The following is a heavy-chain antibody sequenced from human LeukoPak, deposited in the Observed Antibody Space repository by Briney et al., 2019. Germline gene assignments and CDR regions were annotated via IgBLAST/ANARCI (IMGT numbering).Heavy chain of an antibody. V-gene: IGHV3-23*01. CDR3: ARRSGIAVAGAFDY. D-gene: IGHD6-19*01. J-gene: IGHJ4*02. Sequence: GGSLRLSCAASGFRFSSYGMSWVRQAPGKGLEWVSGISGSGDSTYYADSVKGRFTISRDNSKNTLYLQMNSLRAEDTAVYYCARRSGIAVAGAFDYWGQGTLVTVSS. CDR2: ISGSGDST. CDR1: GFRFSSYG.